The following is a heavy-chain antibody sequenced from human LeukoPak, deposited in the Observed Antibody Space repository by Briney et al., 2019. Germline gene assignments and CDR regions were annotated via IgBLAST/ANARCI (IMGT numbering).Heavy chain of an antibody. D-gene: IGHD6-13*01. J-gene: IGHJ5*02. Sequence: GGSLRLSCAASGFTFSNAWMSWVRQAPGKGLEWVAFIRYDGSNKYYADSVKGRFTISRDNSKNSLYLQMNSLRAEDTAVYYCARERAAGTGWFDPWGQGTLVTVSS. V-gene: IGHV3-30*02. CDR3: ARERAAGTGWFDP. CDR1: GFTFSNAW. CDR2: IRYDGSNK.